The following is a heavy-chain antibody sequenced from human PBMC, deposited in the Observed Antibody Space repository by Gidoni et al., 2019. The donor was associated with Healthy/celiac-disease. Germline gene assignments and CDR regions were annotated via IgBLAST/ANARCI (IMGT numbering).Heavy chain of an antibody. J-gene: IGHJ4*02. Sequence: QVQLVESGGGVVQPGRSLRLSCAASGFTFSSYGMHWVRQAPGKGLEWVAVIWYDGSNKYYADSVKGRFTISRDNSKNTLYLQMNSLRAEDTAVYYCARGGDYYDSSGYYYERRYFDYWGQGTLVTVSS. CDR2: IWYDGSNK. CDR3: ARGGDYYDSSGYYYERRYFDY. CDR1: GFTFSSYG. V-gene: IGHV3-33*01. D-gene: IGHD3-22*01.